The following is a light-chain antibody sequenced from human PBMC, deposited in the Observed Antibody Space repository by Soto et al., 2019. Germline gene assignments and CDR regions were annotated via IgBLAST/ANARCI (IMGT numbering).Light chain of an antibody. V-gene: IGLV1-44*01. CDR2: SNN. CDR1: SSNIGSNT. CDR3: AAWDDSLRGGV. J-gene: IGLJ1*01. Sequence: QSVLTQPPSASGTPGQRVTISCSGSSSNIGSNTVNWYQQLPGTAPKLLIYSNNRRPSGVPDRFSGSKSGTSASLAISGLQSEDEADYYCAAWDDSLRGGVFGTGTKVTVL.